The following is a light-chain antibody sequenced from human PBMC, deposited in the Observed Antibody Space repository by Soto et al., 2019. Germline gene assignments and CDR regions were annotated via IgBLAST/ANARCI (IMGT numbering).Light chain of an antibody. CDR3: SSYTPRSIVV. CDR1: SSDVGGYNY. V-gene: IGLV2-14*01. Sequence: QSALTQPASVSGSPGQSITISCTGTSSDVGGYNYVSWYQQHPGKAPKLMIYEVSNRPSGVSNRFSGSKSGNTASLTISGLQAEDEADYYCSSYTPRSIVVFGGGTKL. CDR2: EVS. J-gene: IGLJ2*01.